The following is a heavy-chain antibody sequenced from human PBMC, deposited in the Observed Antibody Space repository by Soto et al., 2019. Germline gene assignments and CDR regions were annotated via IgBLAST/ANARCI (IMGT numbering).Heavy chain of an antibody. CDR1: GFSLSTSGVG. Sequence: SGPTLVNPTQTLTLACTFSGFSLSTSGVGVGWIRQPPGKALEWLALIYWNDDKRYSPSLKSRLTITKDTSKNQVVLTMTNMDPVDTATYYCAHSMVAPGYYYYYGMDVWGQGTTVTVSS. CDR2: IYWNDDK. D-gene: IGHD5-12*01. V-gene: IGHV2-5*01. J-gene: IGHJ6*02. CDR3: AHSMVAPGYYYYYGMDV.